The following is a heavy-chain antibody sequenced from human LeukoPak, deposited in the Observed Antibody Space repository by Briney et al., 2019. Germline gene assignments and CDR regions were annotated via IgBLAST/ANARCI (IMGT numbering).Heavy chain of an antibody. J-gene: IGHJ4*02. CDR2: IIPIFGTA. CDR1: GGTFSSYA. CDR3: ARDPSYSSGWYRAIGN. V-gene: IGHV1-69*01. D-gene: IGHD6-19*01. Sequence: GSSVKVSCKASGGTFSSYAISWVRQAPGQGLEWMGGIIPIFGTANYAQKFQGRVTITADESTSTAYMELSRLRSDDTAVYYCARDPSYSSGWYRAIGNWGQGTLVTVSS.